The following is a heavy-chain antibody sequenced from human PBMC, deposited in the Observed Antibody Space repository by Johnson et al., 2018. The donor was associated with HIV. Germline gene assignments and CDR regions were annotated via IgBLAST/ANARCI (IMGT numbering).Heavy chain of an antibody. V-gene: IGHV3-48*03. D-gene: IGHD6-19*01. J-gene: IGHJ3*02. CDR3: VLMGWNAFDI. CDR2: ITSRGRTI. Sequence: VQLVESGGDLVQPGGYLRLSCAASGFTFSRHWMSWVRQAPGKGLEWISYITSRGRTIYYADSVKGRFTISRDNAKNSLYLQMNSLRAEDTAVYYCVLMGWNAFDIWGLGTMVTVSS. CDR1: GFTFSRHW.